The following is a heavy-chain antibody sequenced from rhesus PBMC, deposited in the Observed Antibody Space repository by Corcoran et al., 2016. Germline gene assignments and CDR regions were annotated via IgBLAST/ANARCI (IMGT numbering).Heavy chain of an antibody. CDR1: GGSISCYW. Sequence: QLQLQESGPGLVKPSETLSLTCAVSGGSISCYWWSWIRQPPGKGLEWIGSIDSSGSTDYNPSHESGVTVSRDTSKTQFSRKLSSVTAADTAVYCCARMAAAGIGYWGQGVLVTVSS. D-gene: IGHD6-25*01. CDR2: IDSSGST. V-gene: IGHV4-160*01. J-gene: IGHJ4*01. CDR3: ARMAAAGIGY.